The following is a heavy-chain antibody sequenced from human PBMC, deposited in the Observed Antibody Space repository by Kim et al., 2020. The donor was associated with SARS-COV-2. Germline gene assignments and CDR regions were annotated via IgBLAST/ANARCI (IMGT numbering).Heavy chain of an antibody. CDR2: INHSGST. CDR1: GGSFSGYY. J-gene: IGHJ4*02. CDR3: ARGLVPETRLLYSGYDYRDY. Sequence: SETLSLTCAVYGGSFSGYYWSWIRQPPGKGLEWIGEINHSGSTNYNPSLKSRVTISVDTSKNQFSLKLSSVTAADTAVYYCARGLVPETRLLYSGYDYRDYWGQGTLVTVSS. D-gene: IGHD5-12*01. V-gene: IGHV4-34*01.